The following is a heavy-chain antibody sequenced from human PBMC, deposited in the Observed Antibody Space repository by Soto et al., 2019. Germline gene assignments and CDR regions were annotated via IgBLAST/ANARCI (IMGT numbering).Heavy chain of an antibody. CDR3: ESDSNWRGSDD. D-gene: IGHD1-1*01. V-gene: IGHV4-61*01. Sequence: XETLSVTCTVSGDPVGGAHYQWSWIRQPPGKGLEWIGYIHDSGITNYNPSLESRVIISLHTSKNQFSLKLTSVTAADTAVYYCESDSNWRGSDDWGQGTLVTVSS. CDR2: IHDSGIT. J-gene: IGHJ4*02. CDR1: GDPVGGAHYQ.